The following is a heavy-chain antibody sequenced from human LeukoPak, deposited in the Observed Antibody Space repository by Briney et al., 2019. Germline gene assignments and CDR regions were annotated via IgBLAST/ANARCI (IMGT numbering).Heavy chain of an antibody. CDR3: ATDSGTYDSSGYYLYYMDV. CDR2: VDPEDGET. J-gene: IGHJ6*03. V-gene: IGHV1-69-2*01. Sequence: ASVKVSCKASGHTFTDYYMHWVQQAPGKGLEWMGRVDPEDGETIYAEKFQGRVTITADTSTDTAYMELSSLRSEDTAVYYCATDSGTYDSSGYYLYYMDVWGKGTTVTVSS. D-gene: IGHD3-22*01. CDR1: GHTFTDYY.